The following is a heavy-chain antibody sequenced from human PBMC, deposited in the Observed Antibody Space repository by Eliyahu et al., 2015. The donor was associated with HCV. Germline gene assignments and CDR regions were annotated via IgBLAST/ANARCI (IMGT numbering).Heavy chain of an antibody. D-gene: IGHD3-10*01. J-gene: IGHJ4*02. CDR3: ARMYYYGSGTNLKYFEH. CDR1: GDTFNRYT. V-gene: IGHV1-69*02. Sequence: QVQLVQSGADVKNPGSSVKVSCKASGDTFNRYTITWVRQAPGQRLEWMGRITPILGLTNYAQKFQGRVTMTADTSTNTAYMELSSLRSEDTAVYYCARMYYYGSGTNLKYFEHWGQGTLVTVSS. CDR2: ITPILGLT.